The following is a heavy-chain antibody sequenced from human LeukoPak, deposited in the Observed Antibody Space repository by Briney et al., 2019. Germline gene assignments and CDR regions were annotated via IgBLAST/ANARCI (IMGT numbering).Heavy chain of an antibody. D-gene: IGHD1-20*01. Sequence: PGGSLRLSCAASGFTFSNYGMHWVRQAPGKGLEWVAVISYDGSNKYYADSVKGRFTISRDNSKNTLYLQMNSLRAEDTAVYYCARTSITGTLGYWGQGTLVTVSS. CDR3: ARTSITGTLGY. CDR2: ISYDGSNK. V-gene: IGHV3-30*03. CDR1: GFTFSNYG. J-gene: IGHJ4*02.